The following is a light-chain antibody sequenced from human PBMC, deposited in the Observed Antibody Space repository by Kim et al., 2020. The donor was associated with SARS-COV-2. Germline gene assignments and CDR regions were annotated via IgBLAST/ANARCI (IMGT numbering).Light chain of an antibody. V-gene: IGKV3-20*01. CDR1: QGVSSGY. CDR3: KQYGT. Sequence: TLALAPGERATLSSRASQGVSSGYLARYQQKPGQAPRLLIYGASRRATGIPDRFSGSESGTDFTLTSSRQEPEDFAVYYCKQYGTFGQGTKVDIK. CDR2: GAS. J-gene: IGKJ1*01.